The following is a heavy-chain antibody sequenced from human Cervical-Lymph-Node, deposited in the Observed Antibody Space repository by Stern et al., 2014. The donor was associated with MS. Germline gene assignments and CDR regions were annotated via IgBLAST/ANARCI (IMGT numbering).Heavy chain of an antibody. V-gene: IGHV1-69*09. J-gene: IGHJ5*02. D-gene: IGHD1-1*01. Sequence: VQLVESGAEVKKPGSSVNVSCMASGGTFSSSHAITWMRQAPGQGLEGMGRIIPILGLPYYAQKFQGRVTITADTSTNTAYMGLNSLTSEDTAVYYCARGVVSNRATATLHNLFDPWGQGTLVTVSS. CDR2: IIPILGLP. CDR3: ARGVVSNRATATLHNLFDP. CDR1: GGTFSSSHA.